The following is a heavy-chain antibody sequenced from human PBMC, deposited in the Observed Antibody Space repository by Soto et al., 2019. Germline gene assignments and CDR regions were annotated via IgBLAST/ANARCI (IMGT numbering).Heavy chain of an antibody. V-gene: IGHV1-69*13. Sequence: SVKVSCKASGGTFSSYAISWVRQAPGQGLEWMGGIIPIFGTANYAQKFQGRVTITADESTSTAYMELSSLRAGDTAVYYCARGGTMALDYWGQGTLVTVPQ. J-gene: IGHJ4*02. D-gene: IGHD3-10*01. CDR2: IIPIFGTA. CDR3: ARGGTMALDY. CDR1: GGTFSSYA.